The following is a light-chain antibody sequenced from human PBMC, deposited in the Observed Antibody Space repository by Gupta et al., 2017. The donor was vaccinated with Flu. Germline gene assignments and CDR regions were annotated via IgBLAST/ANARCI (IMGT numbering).Light chain of an antibody. Sequence: SITVACTGTNSDVGGDNYVSWYQHHPSKAHKLMIYDVSNRPAGVANRFSGSKSGNTASLTISGLQAEDEADFYCSSYTSRGTLVFGGGTKLTVL. CDR2: DVS. J-gene: IGLJ2*01. CDR3: SSYTSRGTLV. CDR1: NSDVGGDNY. V-gene: IGLV2-14*03.